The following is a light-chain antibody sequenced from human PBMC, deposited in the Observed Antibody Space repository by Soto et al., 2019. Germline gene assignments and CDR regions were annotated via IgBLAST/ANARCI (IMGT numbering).Light chain of an antibody. CDR3: SSYAGSNNLV. CDR2: EVS. CDR1: SSDVGGYNY. Sequence: QSALTQPPSASGSPGQSVTISCTGTSSDVGGYNYVSWYHQHPGKAPKLMIYEVSTRPSGVPDRFSGSKSGNTASLTVSGLQAEDEADYYCSSYAGSNNLVFGGGTQLTVL. J-gene: IGLJ2*01. V-gene: IGLV2-8*01.